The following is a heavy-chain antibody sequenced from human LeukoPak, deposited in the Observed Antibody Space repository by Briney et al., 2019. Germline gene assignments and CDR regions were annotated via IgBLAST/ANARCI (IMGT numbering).Heavy chain of an antibody. V-gene: IGHV4-30-2*01. CDR1: GGSISSGGYY. J-gene: IGHJ3*02. D-gene: IGHD6-13*01. CDR2: IYHSGST. CDR3: ARESSFGYAFDI. Sequence: SQTLSLTCTVSGGSISSGGYYWSWIRQPPGKGLEWIGYIYHSGSTYYNPSLKSRVTISVDRSKNQFSLKLSSVTAADTAVYYCARESSFGYAFDIWGQGTMVTVSS.